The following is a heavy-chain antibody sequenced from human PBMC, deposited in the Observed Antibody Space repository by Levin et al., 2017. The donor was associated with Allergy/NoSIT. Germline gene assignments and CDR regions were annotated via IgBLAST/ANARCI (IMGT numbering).Heavy chain of an antibody. CDR1: GFMFPNYA. D-gene: IGHD6-13*01. CDR2: ISAGAEST. V-gene: IGHV3-23*01. CDR3: AKDRTPGFSSSLGWFDP. Sequence: GESLKISCAASGFMFPNYAMSWVRQAPGKGPEWVSSISAGAESTYYADSVKGRFTISRDNSKKTLDLQMSSLRAEDTAVYYCAKDRTPGFSSSLGWFDPWGQGSLVTVSS. J-gene: IGHJ5*02.